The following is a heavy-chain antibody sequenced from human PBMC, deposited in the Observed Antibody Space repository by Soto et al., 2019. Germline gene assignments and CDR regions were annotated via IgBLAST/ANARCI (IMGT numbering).Heavy chain of an antibody. Sequence: GESLKISCKGSGYSFTSYWISWVRQMPGKGLEWMGRIDPSDSYTNYSPSFQGHVTISADKSISTAYLQWSSLKASDTAMYYCARLTQSRHCISSNCYSVARFDPWGQGTLVTVSS. CDR3: ARLTQSRHCISSNCYSVARFDP. V-gene: IGHV5-10-1*01. CDR1: GYSFTSYW. J-gene: IGHJ5*01. CDR2: IDPSDSYT. D-gene: IGHD2-21*01.